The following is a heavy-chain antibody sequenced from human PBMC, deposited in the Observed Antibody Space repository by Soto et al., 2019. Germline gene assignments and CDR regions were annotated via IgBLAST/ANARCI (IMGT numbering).Heavy chain of an antibody. D-gene: IGHD1-26*01. J-gene: IGHJ2*01. V-gene: IGHV3-53*04. Sequence: EVQLVESGGGLVQPGGSLRLSCAASGFTVSSNYMSWVRQAPGKGLEWVSVIYSGGSTYYADSVKGRFTISRHNSKNTLYLQMNSLRAEDTAVYYCARDRRGATPYWYFDLWGRGTLVTVSS. CDR2: IYSGGST. CDR3: ARDRRGATPYWYFDL. CDR1: GFTVSSNY.